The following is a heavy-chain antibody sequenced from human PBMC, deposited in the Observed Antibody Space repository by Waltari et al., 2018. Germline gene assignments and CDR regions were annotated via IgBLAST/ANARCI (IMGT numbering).Heavy chain of an antibody. V-gene: IGHV1-69*12. CDR3: ARVLPYDSSGLDAFDI. J-gene: IGHJ3*02. CDR1: GGTFSSYA. CDR2: IIPIVGTA. Sequence: QVQLVQSGAEVKKPGSSVKVSCKAAGGTFSSYAISWVRQAPGQGLEWVGGIIPIVGTANDAQKFQGRVTITADESTSTAYMELSSLRSEATAVYYCARVLPYDSSGLDAFDIWGQGTMVTVSS. D-gene: IGHD3-22*01.